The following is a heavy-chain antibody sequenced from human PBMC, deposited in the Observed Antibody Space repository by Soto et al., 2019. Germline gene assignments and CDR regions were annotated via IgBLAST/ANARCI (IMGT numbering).Heavy chain of an antibody. V-gene: IGHV3-23*01. J-gene: IGHJ6*02. D-gene: IGHD3-9*01. Sequence: GGSLRLSCAASGFTFSSYAMSWVRQAPGKGLEWVSAISGSGGSTYYADSVKGRFTISRDNSKNTLYLQMNSLRAEDTAVYYCANGGLTGYLNYYYGMDVWGQGTTVTVSS. CDR2: ISGSGGST. CDR3: ANGGLTGYLNYYYGMDV. CDR1: GFTFSSYA.